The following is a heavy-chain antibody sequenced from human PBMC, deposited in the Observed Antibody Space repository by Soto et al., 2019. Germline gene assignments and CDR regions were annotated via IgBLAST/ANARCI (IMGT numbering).Heavy chain of an antibody. CDR3: AKGNNLEWFLSPIAY. CDR1: GFTFSNYV. D-gene: IGHD3-3*01. V-gene: IGHV3-23*01. CDR2: ISGSGGST. J-gene: IGHJ4*02. Sequence: DVQLLDFGGDLVQPGGSLRLSCAASGFTFSNYVMSWVRQAPGKGLEWVSAISGSGGSTYSADSVKGRFTISRDNSKNTLYLQMDSLRAEDTAVYYCAKGNNLEWFLSPIAYWGQGTLVTVSS.